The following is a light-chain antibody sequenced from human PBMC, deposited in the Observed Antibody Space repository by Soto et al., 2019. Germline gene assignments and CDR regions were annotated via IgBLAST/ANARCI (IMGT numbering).Light chain of an antibody. CDR1: SRDAGGYKY. J-gene: IGLJ1*01. CDR3: SSYTTSSSYV. CDR2: DVT. Sequence: QSVLTQPASVSGSPGQSIAISCTGTSRDAGGYKYVSWYQQHPGKAPKLLIYDVTNRPSGVSDRFSGSKSGNTASLTISGLQSEDEADYYCSSYTTSSSYVFGTGTKSPS. V-gene: IGLV2-14*01.